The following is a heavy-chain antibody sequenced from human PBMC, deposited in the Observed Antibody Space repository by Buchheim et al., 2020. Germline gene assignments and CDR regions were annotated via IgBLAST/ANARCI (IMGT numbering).Heavy chain of an antibody. J-gene: IGHJ6*03. CDR1: GFTFSSYG. CDR2: IWYDGSNK. D-gene: IGHD3-22*01. CDR3: AREGGYYESSGYWDYYMDV. Sequence: QVQLVESGGGVVQPGRSLRLSCAASGFTFSSYGMHWVRQAPGKGLEWVAVIWYDGSNKYYADSVKGRFTISRDNSKNTLYLQMNSLRAEDTAVYYCAREGGYYESSGYWDYYMDVWGKGTT. V-gene: IGHV3-33*01.